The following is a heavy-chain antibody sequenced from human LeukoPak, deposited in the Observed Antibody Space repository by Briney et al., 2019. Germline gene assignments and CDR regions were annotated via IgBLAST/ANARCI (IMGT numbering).Heavy chain of an antibody. CDR2: LYSGGIS. CDR1: GFTVSSNY. J-gene: IGHJ1*01. Sequence: GRSLRLSCAASGFTVSSNYMSWVRQAPGKWLEWVSVLYSGGISYYADSVKGRFTITRDNSKNTLYLQMNSLRAEDTAVYYCARHYYDSSGYYYAYLQHWGQGTLVTVSS. V-gene: IGHV3-53*01. CDR3: ARHYYDSSGYYYAYLQH. D-gene: IGHD3-22*01.